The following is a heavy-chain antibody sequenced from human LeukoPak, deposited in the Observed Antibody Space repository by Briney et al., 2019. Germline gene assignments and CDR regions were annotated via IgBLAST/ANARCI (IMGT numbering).Heavy chain of an antibody. CDR3: ARDLSGSSSFGY. J-gene: IGHJ4*02. V-gene: IGHV4-59*01. CDR2: IYYSGTT. D-gene: IGHD2-2*01. Sequence: SETLSLTCTVSSDSISSYYWSWIRQSPGKGLEWIGFIYYSGTTNYNPSLKSRVTISLDTSKNQFSLRLTSVTAADTAVYYCARDLSGSSSFGYWGQGILVTVSS. CDR1: SDSISSYY.